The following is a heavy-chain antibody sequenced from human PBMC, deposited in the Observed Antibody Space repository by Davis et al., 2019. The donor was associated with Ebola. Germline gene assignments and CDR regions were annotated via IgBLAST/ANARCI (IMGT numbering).Heavy chain of an antibody. Sequence: HSQTLSLTCAISGDSVSVNSGGWNWIRQSPSRGLEWLGRTYYSSKWYNDYAASVKSRITINPDTSKNQFTLQLTSVTPEDTALYYCARRWLRGGMDVWGEGTTVTV. CDR3: ARRWLRGGMDV. V-gene: IGHV6-1*01. J-gene: IGHJ6*02. D-gene: IGHD5-18*01. CDR1: GDSVSVNSGG. CDR2: TYYSSKWYN.